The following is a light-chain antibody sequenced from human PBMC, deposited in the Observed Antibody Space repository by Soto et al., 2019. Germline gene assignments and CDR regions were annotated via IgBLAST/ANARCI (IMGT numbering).Light chain of an antibody. CDR2: AVS. CDR1: QGISSY. Sequence: DIQLTQSPSLLSASVGDRVTITCRASQGISSYLAWYQQKPGKAPKLLIYAVSILQSGVPSRFSGSGSGTEFTLTISSLQTEDFATYYCQQLNSYSIFTFGPGTKVDIK. J-gene: IGKJ3*01. V-gene: IGKV1-9*01. CDR3: QQLNSYSIFT.